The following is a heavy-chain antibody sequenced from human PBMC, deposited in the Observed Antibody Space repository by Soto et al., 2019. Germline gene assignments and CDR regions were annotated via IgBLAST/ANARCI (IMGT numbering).Heavy chain of an antibody. D-gene: IGHD2-2*01. J-gene: IGHJ6*03. CDR2: IYPGDSDR. Sequence: GESLKISCKGSGYTFTSNWIGWVRQMHGKGLEWMGAIYPGDSDRRYSPSFQGQVTMSADKYINTAYLQWSSLKASDTAMYYCARCTNGASPDCYYLDVSGPGTTVTVYS. CDR1: GYTFTSNW. CDR3: ARCTNGASPDCYYLDV. V-gene: IGHV5-51*01.